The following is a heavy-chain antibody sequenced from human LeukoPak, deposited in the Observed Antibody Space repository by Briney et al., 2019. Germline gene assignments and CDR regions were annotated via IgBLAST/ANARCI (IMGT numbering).Heavy chain of an antibody. Sequence: ASVKVSCKASGHTFTGYYMHWVRQAPGQGLEWIGSINPDSGDTNHAQKFQGRVTLTRDTSISTAYMEVIALTSDDTAVYYCASFNPRADYWGQGTLVTVSS. CDR1: GHTFTGYY. CDR2: INPDSGDT. D-gene: IGHD1-14*01. CDR3: ASFNPRADY. V-gene: IGHV1-2*02. J-gene: IGHJ4*02.